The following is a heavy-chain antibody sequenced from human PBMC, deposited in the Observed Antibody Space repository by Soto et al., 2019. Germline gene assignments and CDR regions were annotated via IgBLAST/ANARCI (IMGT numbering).Heavy chain of an antibody. CDR1: GGSISSGDYY. CDR2: IYYSGST. D-gene: IGHD5-12*01. Sequence: SETLSLTCTVSGGSISSGDYYWSWIRQPPGKGLEWIGYIYYSGSTYYNPSLKSRVTISVDTSKNQFSLKLSSVTAADTAVYYCVRGNVDIVTTSWFDPWGKGNLVTV. V-gene: IGHV4-30-4*01. CDR3: VRGNVDIVTTSWFDP. J-gene: IGHJ5*02.